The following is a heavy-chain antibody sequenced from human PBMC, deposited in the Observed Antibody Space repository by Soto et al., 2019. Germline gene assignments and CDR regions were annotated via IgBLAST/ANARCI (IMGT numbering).Heavy chain of an antibody. CDR3: ARAGHIVVVPAASFDY. V-gene: IGHV4-34*01. J-gene: IGHJ4*02. D-gene: IGHD2-2*01. Sequence: PSETLSLTCAVYGGSFSGYYWSWIRQPPGKGLEWIGEINHSGSTNYNPSLKSRVTISVDTSKNQFSLKPSSVTAADTAVYYCARAGHIVVVPAASFDYWGQGTLVTVSS. CDR2: INHSGST. CDR1: GGSFSGYY.